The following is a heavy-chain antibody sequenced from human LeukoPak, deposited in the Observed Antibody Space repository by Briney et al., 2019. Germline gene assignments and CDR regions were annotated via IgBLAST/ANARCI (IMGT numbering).Heavy chain of an antibody. Sequence: GESLKISCKGSGYSFTSYWIGWVRQMPGKGPEWMGIIYPGDSDTRYSPSFQGQVTISADKSISTAYLQWSSLKASDTAMYYCARSPRVWDYVWGSYRLEAFDIWGQGTMVTVSS. D-gene: IGHD3-16*02. J-gene: IGHJ3*02. CDR2: IYPGDSDT. CDR3: ARSPRVWDYVWGSYRLEAFDI. CDR1: GYSFTSYW. V-gene: IGHV5-51*01.